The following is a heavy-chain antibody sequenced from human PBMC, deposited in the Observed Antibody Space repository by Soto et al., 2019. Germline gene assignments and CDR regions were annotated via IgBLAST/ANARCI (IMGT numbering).Heavy chain of an antibody. CDR3: ASISSSDYVSFDY. CDR2: IYYSGST. J-gene: IGHJ4*02. Sequence: SETLSLTCTVSGGSISSGGYYWSWIRQHPGKGLEWIGYIYYSGSTYYNPSLKSRVTISVDTSKNQFSLKLSSVTAADTAVYYCASISSSDYVSFDYWGQGTLVTVSS. CDR1: GGSISSGGYY. D-gene: IGHD6-6*01. V-gene: IGHV4-31*03.